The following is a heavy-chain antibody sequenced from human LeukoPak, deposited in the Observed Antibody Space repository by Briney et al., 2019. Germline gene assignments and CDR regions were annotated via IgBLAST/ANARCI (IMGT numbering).Heavy chain of an antibody. CDR2: VHFSGTT. CDR3: AREQYLAYDVFGS. D-gene: IGHD4-11*01. J-gene: IGHJ3*01. Sequence: PSETLSLTCTVSSGSITGYYWSWIRQPPGRGLEWIGYVHFSGTTSFNPSLKSRVTISVDTSKNQFSLRLSSMTAADTAVYYCAREQYLAYDVFGSWGQGTMVTVSS. CDR1: SGSITGYY. V-gene: IGHV4-59*01.